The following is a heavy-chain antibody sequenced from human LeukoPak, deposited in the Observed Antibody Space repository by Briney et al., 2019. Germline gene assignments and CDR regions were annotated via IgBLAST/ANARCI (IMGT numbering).Heavy chain of an antibody. CDR2: IKSKTDGGTT. CDR1: GFTFSNAW. CDR3: TTKYTDYDFWSGYYEVDY. V-gene: IGHV3-15*01. D-gene: IGHD3-3*01. Sequence: PGGSLRLSCAASGFTFSNAWTSWVRQAPGKGLEWVGRIKSKTDGGTTDYAAPVKGRFTISRGDSKNTLYLQMNSLKTEDTAVYYCTTKYTDYDFWSGYYEVDYWGQGTLVTVSS. J-gene: IGHJ4*02.